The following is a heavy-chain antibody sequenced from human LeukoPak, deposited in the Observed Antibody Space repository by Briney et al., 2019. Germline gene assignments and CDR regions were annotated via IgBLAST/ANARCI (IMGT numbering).Heavy chain of an antibody. V-gene: IGHV3-30*02. CDR2: IRYDGSNK. Sequence: GGSLRLSCAASGFTFSSYGMHWVRQAPGKGLEWVAFIRYDGSNKYYADSVKGRFTISRDNAKNSLYLQMNSLRAEDTAVYYCARDSATVTTLAYFDYWGQGTLVTVSS. CDR1: GFTFSSYG. J-gene: IGHJ4*02. CDR3: ARDSATVTTLAYFDY. D-gene: IGHD4-17*01.